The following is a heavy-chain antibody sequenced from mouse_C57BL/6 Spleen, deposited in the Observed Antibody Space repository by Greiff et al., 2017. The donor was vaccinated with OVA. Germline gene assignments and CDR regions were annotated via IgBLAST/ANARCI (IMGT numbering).Heavy chain of an antibody. CDR3: TREGSWGY. V-gene: IGHV1-15*01. J-gene: IGHJ2*01. CDR2: IDPETGGT. CDR1: GYTFTDYE. Sequence: VHLVESGAELVRPGASVTLSCKASGYTFTDYEMHWVKQTPVHGLEWIGAIDPETGGTAYNQKFKGKAILTADKSSSTAYMELRSLTSEDSAVYYCTREGSWGYWGQGTTLTVSS. D-gene: IGHD1-1*02.